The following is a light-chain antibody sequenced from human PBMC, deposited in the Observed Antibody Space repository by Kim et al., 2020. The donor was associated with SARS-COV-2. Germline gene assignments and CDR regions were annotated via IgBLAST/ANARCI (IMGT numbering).Light chain of an antibody. CDR3: QQSYSTPLT. V-gene: IGKV1-39*01. CDR1: QSISVN. Sequence: AAVGDRITIPCRASQSISVNLNWYQQKPGKAPKFLIYAASNLQSGVPSRFSGSGSGTDFTLTISSLQPEDFATYYCQQSYSTPLTFGGGTKVDIK. CDR2: AAS. J-gene: IGKJ4*01.